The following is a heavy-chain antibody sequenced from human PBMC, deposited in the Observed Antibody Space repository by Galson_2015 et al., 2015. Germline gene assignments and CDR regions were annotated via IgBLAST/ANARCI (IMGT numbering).Heavy chain of an antibody. D-gene: IGHD3-22*01. J-gene: IGHJ4*02. CDR3: ARDLGGPYSSSTHFDY. Sequence: SLRLSCAASGFTFSTYGMHWVRQAPGKGLEWVAIIWTGGSYKYYADSVKGRFTISRDNSKNTLYLQMNSLRVEDTAVYYCARDLGGPYSSSTHFDYWGQGTLVTVSS. V-gene: IGHV3-33*01. CDR1: GFTFSTYG. CDR2: IWTGGSYK.